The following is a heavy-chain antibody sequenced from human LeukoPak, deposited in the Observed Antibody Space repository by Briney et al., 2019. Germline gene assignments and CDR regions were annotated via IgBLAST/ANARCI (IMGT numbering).Heavy chain of an antibody. D-gene: IGHD4-17*01. CDR1: GFTFSSYA. J-gene: IGHJ4*02. Sequence: GGSLRLSCAASGFTFSSYAMSWVRQAPGKGLEWVSAISGSGGSTYYADSVKGRFTISRDNAKNSLYLQMNSLRAEDTAVYYCASVWGMTTEPYWGQGTLVTVSS. V-gene: IGHV3-23*01. CDR3: ASVWGMTTEPY. CDR2: ISGSGGST.